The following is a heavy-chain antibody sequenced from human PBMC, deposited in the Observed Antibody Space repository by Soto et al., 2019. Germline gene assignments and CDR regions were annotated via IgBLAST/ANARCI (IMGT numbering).Heavy chain of an antibody. Sequence: ASVKVSCKASGYTFTGYYMHWVRQAPGQGLEWMGWINPNSGGTNYAQKFQGWVTMTRDTSISTVYMELSRLRSDDTAVYYCATSRASIAVASETEYYFDYGGQGTLVTV. V-gene: IGHV1-2*04. J-gene: IGHJ4*02. CDR3: ATSRASIAVASETEYYFDY. CDR1: GYTFTGYY. D-gene: IGHD6-19*01. CDR2: INPNSGGT.